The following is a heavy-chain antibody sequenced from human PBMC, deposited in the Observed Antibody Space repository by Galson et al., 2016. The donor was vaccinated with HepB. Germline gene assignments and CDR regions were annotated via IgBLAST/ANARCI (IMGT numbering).Heavy chain of an antibody. J-gene: IGHJ5*02. CDR3: ARTDVGNCRGISCTNWFDP. CDR2: IIPVLGVA. D-gene: IGHD3-3*02. CDR1: GXXFSXXX. Sequence: SVKVXCKASGXXFSXXXITXXXQAXXLGLEXMGXIIPVLGVANYAQNYQGRVTITADKATSTAYMELSSLRSEDTALYFCARTDVGNCRGISCTNWFDPWGQGXXVT. V-gene: IGHV1-69*10.